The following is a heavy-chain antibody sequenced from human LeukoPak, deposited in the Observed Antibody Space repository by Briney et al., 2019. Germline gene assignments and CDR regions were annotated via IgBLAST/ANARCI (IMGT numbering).Heavy chain of an antibody. CDR3: ARSGLNRFDY. Sequence: GGSLRLSCAASGFTFSSYEMNWVRQAPGKGLEWVSYISSSGSTIYYADSVKGRFSISRDNSKNTLYLQMNSLGAEDTAAHYCARSGLNRFDYWGQGALVTVSS. J-gene: IGHJ4*02. V-gene: IGHV3-48*03. D-gene: IGHD2-15*01. CDR2: ISSSGSTI. CDR1: GFTFSSYE.